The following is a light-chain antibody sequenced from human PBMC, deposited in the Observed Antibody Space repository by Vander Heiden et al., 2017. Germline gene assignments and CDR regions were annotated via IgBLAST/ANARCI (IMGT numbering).Light chain of an antibody. CDR3: QEWDRSTEVV. Sequence: SYQLTQPPSVSVSPGQTTSITCSGDELGDKYACWYQQRPGPSPVMGSNQDSKRRAGIPERGSGSNSGTTVTMTIIGTQAMDDAYYYCQEWDRSTEVVFGGGTKLTVL. V-gene: IGLV3-1*01. CDR2: QDS. J-gene: IGLJ2*01. CDR1: ELGDKY.